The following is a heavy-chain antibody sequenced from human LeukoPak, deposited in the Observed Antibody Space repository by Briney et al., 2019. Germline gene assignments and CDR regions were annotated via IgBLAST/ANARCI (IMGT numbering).Heavy chain of an antibody. CDR2: IYYSGST. CDR1: GGSISSYY. Sequence: SETLSLTCTVSGGSISSYYWSWIRQPPGKGLEWIGYIYYSGSTNYNPSLKSRVTISVDTSKNQFSLKLSSVTAADTAVYYCARPHQNYPVHAFDIWGQRTMVTVSS. CDR3: ARPHQNYPVHAFDI. D-gene: IGHD1-1*01. V-gene: IGHV4-59*08. J-gene: IGHJ3*02.